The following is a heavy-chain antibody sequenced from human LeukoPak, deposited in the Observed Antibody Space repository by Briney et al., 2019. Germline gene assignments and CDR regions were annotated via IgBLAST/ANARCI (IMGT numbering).Heavy chain of an antibody. V-gene: IGHV3-23*01. Sequence: PGGSLRLSCAASGLTFSSYAMSWVRQAPGKGLEWVSAISGSGGSTYYADSVKGRFTISRDNSKNTLYLQMNSLRAEGTAVYYCAKDPVGSSWFFDYWGQGTLVTVSS. D-gene: IGHD6-13*01. CDR1: GLTFSSYA. CDR3: AKDPVGSSWFFDY. J-gene: IGHJ4*02. CDR2: ISGSGGST.